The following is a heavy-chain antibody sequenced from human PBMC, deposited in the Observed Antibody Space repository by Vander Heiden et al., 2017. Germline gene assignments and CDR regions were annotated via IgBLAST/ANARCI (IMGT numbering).Heavy chain of an antibody. Sequence: QLVEPGGGVVQPGRSLRLSCAASGFPFSSYGMHWVPQAPGKGLEWVAVISYDGSNKYYADSVKGRFTISRDNSKNTLYLQMNSLRAEDTAVYYCAKAPVVSSVVTPVDYWGQGTLVTVSS. CDR1: GFPFSSYG. CDR3: AKAPVVSSVVTPVDY. CDR2: ISYDGSNK. D-gene: IGHD2-21*02. V-gene: IGHV3-30*18. J-gene: IGHJ4*02.